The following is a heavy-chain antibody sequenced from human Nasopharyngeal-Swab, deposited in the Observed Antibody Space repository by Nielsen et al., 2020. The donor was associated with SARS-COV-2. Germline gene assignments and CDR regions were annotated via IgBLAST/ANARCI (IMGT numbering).Heavy chain of an antibody. Sequence: SETLSLTCAVSGGSISSSPYYWGWIRQPPGKGLEWIGTIYYSGTTYSNPSLKSRVTISVDTSKDQFSLKLSSMTAADTAVYYCARPSKTGYWYFDLWGSGTLVTVSS. J-gene: IGHJ2*01. CDR1: GGSISSSPYY. D-gene: IGHD2-2*01. CDR2: IYYSGTT. V-gene: IGHV4-39*01. CDR3: ARPSKTGYWYFDL.